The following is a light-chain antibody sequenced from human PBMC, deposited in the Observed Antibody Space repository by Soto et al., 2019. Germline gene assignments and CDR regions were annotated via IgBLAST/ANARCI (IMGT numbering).Light chain of an antibody. CDR3: CSYAGSYTFV. V-gene: IGLV2-11*01. CDR2: DVS. J-gene: IGLJ1*01. CDR1: ASDVGGYSY. Sequence: QSALAQPRSVSGSPGQSVTISCTGTASDVGGYSYVSWYQQHPGKVPKLIIYDVSNWPSGVPDRFSGSKSGNTASLTISGLQAEDEGDYYCCSYAGSYTFVFGTGTKVTVL.